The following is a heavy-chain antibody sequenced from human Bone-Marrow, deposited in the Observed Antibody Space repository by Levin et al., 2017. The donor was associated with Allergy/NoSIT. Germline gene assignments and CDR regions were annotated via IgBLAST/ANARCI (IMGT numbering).Heavy chain of an antibody. Sequence: SGPTLVKPTQTLTLTCTLSGFSLTTSGVGVGWVRQTPGKALEWLAVIYWDDDKIYNPSLNSRLTISKDTSKDEVVLRVTNMDPLDTGIYYCARRSGSYYSYWGLGTLVSVSS. V-gene: IGHV2-5*02. CDR2: IYWDDDK. J-gene: IGHJ4*02. CDR3: ARRSGSYYSY. D-gene: IGHD3-10*01. CDR1: GFSLTTSGVG.